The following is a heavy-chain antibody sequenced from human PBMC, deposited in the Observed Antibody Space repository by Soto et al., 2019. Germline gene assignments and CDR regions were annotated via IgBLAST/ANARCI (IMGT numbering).Heavy chain of an antibody. J-gene: IGHJ4*02. Sequence: TGGSLRLSCAASGFTFSNAWMSWVRQAPGKGLEWVGRIKSKTDGGTTDYAAPVKGRFTISRDDSKNTLYLQMNSLKTEDTAVYYCTTRFMITFGDILFDFWGQGTLVTISS. CDR2: IKSKTDGGTT. CDR1: GFTFSNAW. D-gene: IGHD3-16*01. V-gene: IGHV3-15*01. CDR3: TTRFMITFGDILFDF.